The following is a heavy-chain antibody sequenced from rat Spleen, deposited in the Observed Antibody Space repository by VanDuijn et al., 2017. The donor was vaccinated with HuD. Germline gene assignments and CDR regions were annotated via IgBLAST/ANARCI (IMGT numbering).Heavy chain of an antibody. CDR2: ISTGGGST. CDR3: ARLRYNPFDY. D-gene: IGHD1-5*01. CDR1: GFTFSDYG. J-gene: IGHJ2*01. Sequence: EVQMVESGGGLVQPGRSLKLSCAASGFTFSDYGMAWVRQAPTKGLEWVASISTGGGSTSYRDSVKGRFTISRDNAKSTLYLQMDSLRSEDTATYYCARLRYNPFDYWGQGVMVTVSS. V-gene: IGHV5S13*01.